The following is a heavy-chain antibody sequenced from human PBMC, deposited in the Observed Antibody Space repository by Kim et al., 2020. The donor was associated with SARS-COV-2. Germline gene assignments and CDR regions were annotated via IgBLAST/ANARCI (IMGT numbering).Heavy chain of an antibody. V-gene: IGHV4-59*13. CDR2: IYYSGST. D-gene: IGHD3-22*01. CDR3: ARDHYYDSSGPYLDGPYGMDV. J-gene: IGHJ6*02. Sequence: SETLSLTCTVSGGSISSYYWSWIRQPPGKGLEWIGYIYYSGSTNYNPSLKSRVTISVDTSKNQFSLKLSSVTAADTAVYYCARDHYYDSSGPYLDGPYGMDVWGQGTTVTVSS. CDR1: GGSISSYY.